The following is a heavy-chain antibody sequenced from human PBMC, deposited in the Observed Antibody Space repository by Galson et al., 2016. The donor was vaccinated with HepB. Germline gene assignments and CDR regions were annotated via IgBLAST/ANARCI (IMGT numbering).Heavy chain of an antibody. CDR1: GGSMSGDEYS. CDR3: ARRLLWFTDRYFDL. J-gene: IGHJ2*01. D-gene: IGHD3-10*01. V-gene: IGHV4-30-2*01. Sequence: TLSLTCAVSGGSMSGDEYSWSWIRQPPGEGLQWIGYVYYNGITYYNPSLKSRVTMSIDRSKNQFSLNLTSVSAADTAVYYCARRLLWFTDRYFDLWGRGTLVTVSS. CDR2: VYYNGIT.